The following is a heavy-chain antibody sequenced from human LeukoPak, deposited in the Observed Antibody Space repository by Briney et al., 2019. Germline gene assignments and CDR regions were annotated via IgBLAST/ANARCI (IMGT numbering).Heavy chain of an antibody. CDR1: GSSFSSYW. CDR2: IYPGDSDT. CDR3: ARSGMVGTYFFDY. D-gene: IGHD1-26*01. V-gene: IGHV5-51*01. Sequence: GASLKISCKVFGSSFSSYWIGWGRQMPGKGLEWMGIIYPGDSDTRYSPSFQGQVTISAAKSITTAYLHWSSLKASDTAMYYCARSGMVGTYFFDYWGQGTLLTVSS. J-gene: IGHJ4*02.